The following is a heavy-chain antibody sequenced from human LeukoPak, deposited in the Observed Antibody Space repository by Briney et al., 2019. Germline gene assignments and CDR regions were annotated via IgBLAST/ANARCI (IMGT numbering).Heavy chain of an antibody. CDR2: VSAYADDT. Sequence: GASVKVSCKASGGTFSSYAISWVRQAPGQGLEWMGWVSAYADDTNYVQKFRGRITMTTDTSTSTAYVELRSLRSDDTAVYYCARDCIGCLGFDYWGQGTLVTVSS. V-gene: IGHV1-18*01. CDR1: GGTFSSYA. J-gene: IGHJ4*02. CDR3: ARDCIGCLGFDY. D-gene: IGHD5/OR15-5a*01.